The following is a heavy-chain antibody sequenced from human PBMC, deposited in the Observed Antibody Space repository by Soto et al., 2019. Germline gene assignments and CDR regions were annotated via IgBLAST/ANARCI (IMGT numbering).Heavy chain of an antibody. Sequence: QVPLQESGPGLVWPSETLSLTCTVSGCSISSNIYYWGWIRQPPGQVLEWIGSIYYTGNTFYNPSVKSRVTLSVDTSENQFSLRLSSVTAADTAVYYCARHSHEDHGDPNWFDPWGQGTLVTVSS. D-gene: IGHD4-17*01. CDR1: GCSISSNIYY. CDR2: IYYTGNT. CDR3: ARHSHEDHGDPNWFDP. V-gene: IGHV4-39*01. J-gene: IGHJ5*02.